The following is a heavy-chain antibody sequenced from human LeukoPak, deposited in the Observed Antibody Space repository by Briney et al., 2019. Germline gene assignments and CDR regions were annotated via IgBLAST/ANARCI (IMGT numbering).Heavy chain of an antibody. J-gene: IGHJ6*02. CDR3: ARDSSYCSSTSCYEDYDMDV. V-gene: IGHV3-7*01. Sequence: GGSLRLSCAASGFTFSSYWMSWVRQAPGKGLEWVANIKQDGSEKYYVDSVKGRFTISRDNAKNSLYLQMNSLRAEDTAVYYCARDSSYCSSTSCYEDYDMDVWGQGTTVTVSS. CDR2: IKQDGSEK. D-gene: IGHD2-2*01. CDR1: GFTFSSYW.